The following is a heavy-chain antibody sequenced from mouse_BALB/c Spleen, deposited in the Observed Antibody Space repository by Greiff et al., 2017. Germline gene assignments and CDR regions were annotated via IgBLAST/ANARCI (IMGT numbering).Heavy chain of an antibody. CDR2: ISSGGSYT. J-gene: IGHJ4*01. V-gene: IGHV5-9-4*01. CDR1: GFTFSSYA. Sequence: EVMLVESGGGLVKPGGSLKLSCAASGFTFSSYAMSWVRQSPEKRLEWVAEISSGGSYTYYPDTVTGRFTISRDNAKNTLYLEMSSLRSEDTAMYYCARGGKGYAMDYWGQGTSVTVSS. CDR3: ARGGKGYAMDY. D-gene: IGHD1-3*01.